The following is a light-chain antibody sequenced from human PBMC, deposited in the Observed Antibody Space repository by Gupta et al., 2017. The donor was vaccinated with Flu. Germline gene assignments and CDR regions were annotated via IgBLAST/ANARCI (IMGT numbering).Light chain of an antibody. V-gene: IGKV3-15*01. Sequence: SPATLSVSPGERATLSCRASQSVSSNLAWYQQKPGQAPRLLIYGASTRATGIPARFSGSGSGTEFTLTISSLQSEDFAVYYCQQYNNFWTFGQGTKVEIK. CDR1: QSVSSN. J-gene: IGKJ1*01. CDR2: GAS. CDR3: QQYNNFWT.